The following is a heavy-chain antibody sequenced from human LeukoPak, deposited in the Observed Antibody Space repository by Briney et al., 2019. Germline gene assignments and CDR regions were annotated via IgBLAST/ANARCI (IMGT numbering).Heavy chain of an antibody. V-gene: IGHV3-9*01. CDR1: GFTFDDYA. D-gene: IGHD1-26*01. Sequence: GGSLRLSCAASGFTFDDYAMHWVRQAPGKGLEWVSGISWNSGSIGYADSVKGRFTIPRDNAKNSLYLQMNSLRAEDTALYYCAKIRGGSYYDYWGQGTLVTVSS. CDR3: AKIRGGSYYDY. CDR2: ISWNSGSI. J-gene: IGHJ4*02.